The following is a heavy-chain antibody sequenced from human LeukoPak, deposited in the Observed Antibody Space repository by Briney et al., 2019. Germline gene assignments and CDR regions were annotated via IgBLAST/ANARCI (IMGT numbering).Heavy chain of an antibody. V-gene: IGHV3-48*01. CDR1: GFTFSSYS. D-gene: IGHD2-2*01. CDR3: ARDLVVPAAIQGYDAFDI. CDR2: ISRSSSTI. J-gene: IGHJ3*02. Sequence: GGSLRLSCAASGFTFSSYSMNWVRQAPGKGLEWVSYISRSSSTIYYADSVKGRFTISRDNAKNSLYLQMNSLRAEDTAVYYCARDLVVPAAIQGYDAFDIWGQGTMVTVSS.